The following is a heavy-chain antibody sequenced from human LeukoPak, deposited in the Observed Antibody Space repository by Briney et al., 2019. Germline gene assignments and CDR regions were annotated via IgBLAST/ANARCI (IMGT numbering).Heavy chain of an antibody. D-gene: IGHD6-19*01. Sequence: SETLSLTCTVSGGSISSTSYYCGWIRQSPGKGLEWIGSISYTGSTYYNPSLKGRVTIFVDTSKNQFSLKLSSVTAADTAVYYCARQRSGWFDWFDPWGQGTPVTVSS. CDR3: ARQRSGWFDWFDP. CDR1: GGSISSTSYY. J-gene: IGHJ5*02. CDR2: ISYTGST. V-gene: IGHV4-39*01.